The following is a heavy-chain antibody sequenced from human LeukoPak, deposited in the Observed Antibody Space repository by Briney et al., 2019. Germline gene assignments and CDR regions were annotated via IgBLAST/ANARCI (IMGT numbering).Heavy chain of an antibody. CDR3: VRDSRYGSGWFEDGLDF. Sequence: PSETLSLTCTVSGGSISSYYWSWIRQPPGKGLEWIGNINDRGSTNYNPSLQGGVTISIDTSKNQFSLKVNSVTAADTAVYYCVRDSRYGSGWFEDGLDFWGQGTTVTVSS. CDR1: GGSISSYY. J-gene: IGHJ6*02. CDR2: INDRGST. D-gene: IGHD6-13*01. V-gene: IGHV4-59*01.